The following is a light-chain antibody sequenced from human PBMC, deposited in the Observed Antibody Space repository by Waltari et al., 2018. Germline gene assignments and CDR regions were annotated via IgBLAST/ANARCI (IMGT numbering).Light chain of an antibody. CDR1: RSNIGSYA. J-gene: IGLJ3*02. V-gene: IGLV1-44*01. CDR3: SAWDDSLNAWV. CDR2: YNN. Sequence: QSVLTQPPSVSGPPGQRVTISCPGSRSNIGSYAVNWYQQFPGTAPKLLIYYNNQRPSGVPDRFSGSKSGTSASLAISGLQSADEADYHCSAWDDSLNAWVFGGGTRLTVL.